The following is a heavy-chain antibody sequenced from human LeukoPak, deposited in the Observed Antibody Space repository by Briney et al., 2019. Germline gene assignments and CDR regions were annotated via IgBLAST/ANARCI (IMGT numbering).Heavy chain of an antibody. Sequence: WGSLRLSCIGSGFTFSAYWMTWVRQVPGKGLEWVANINEDGGLKYYVDSVKGRFTISRDNTNNSLYLQMISLRVDDTAVYYCARVGKNGWDFDHWGQGTLVTVSS. CDR3: ARVGKNGWDFDH. CDR1: GFTFSAYW. V-gene: IGHV3-7*01. CDR2: INEDGGLK. J-gene: IGHJ4*02. D-gene: IGHD6-19*01.